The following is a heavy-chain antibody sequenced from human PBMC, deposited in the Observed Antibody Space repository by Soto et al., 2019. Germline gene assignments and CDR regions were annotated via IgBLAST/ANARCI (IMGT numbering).Heavy chain of an antibody. J-gene: IGHJ4*02. D-gene: IGHD6-13*01. CDR2: IIPILGIA. V-gene: IGHV1-69*02. CDR3: ARAPIAAAGNVDY. CDR1: GGTFSSYT. Sequence: QVQLVQSGAEVKKPGSSVKVSCKASGGTFSSYTISWVRQAPGQGLEWMGRIIPILGIANYAQKFQGRVTITADKSTSTAYMELSSLRAEDTAVYYCARAPIAAAGNVDYWGQGTLVTVSS.